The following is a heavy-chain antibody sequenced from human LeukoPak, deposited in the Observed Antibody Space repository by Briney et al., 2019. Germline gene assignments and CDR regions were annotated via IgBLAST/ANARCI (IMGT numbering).Heavy chain of an antibody. CDR2: IYYSGST. V-gene: IGHV4-59*01. CDR3: ARMAAAGTSI. D-gene: IGHD6-13*01. Sequence: SETLSLTCTVSGGSISSYYWSWIRQPPGKGLEWIGYIYYSGSTNYNPSLKSRVTISVDTSKNQFSLKLSSVTAADTAVYYCARMAAAGTSIWGQGTLVTVSS. CDR1: GGSISSYY. J-gene: IGHJ4*02.